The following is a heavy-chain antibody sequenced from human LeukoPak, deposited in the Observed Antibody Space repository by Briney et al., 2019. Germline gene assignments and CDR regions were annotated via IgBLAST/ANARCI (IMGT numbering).Heavy chain of an antibody. CDR2: ISSSGSTM. V-gene: IGHV3-11*01. CDR3: ARDPGSGYEEHFDY. CDR1: GFIFSDYY. J-gene: IGHJ4*02. D-gene: IGHD5-12*01. Sequence: PGGSLRLSCAASGFIFSDYYMSWIRQAPGKGLEWVSYISSSGSTMYYTDSVKGRFTISRDNAKDSLYLQMNSLRAEDTAVYYCARDPGSGYEEHFDYWGQGALVTVSS.